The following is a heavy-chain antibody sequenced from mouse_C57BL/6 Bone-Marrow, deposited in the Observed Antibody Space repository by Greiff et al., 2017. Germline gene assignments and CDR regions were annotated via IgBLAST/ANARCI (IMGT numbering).Heavy chain of an antibody. D-gene: IGHD4-1*01. CDR1: GYAFSTYW. CDR2: IYPGDGDT. Sequence: VKLMESGAELVKPGASVKISCKVSGYAFSTYWMNWVKQRPGKGLEWIGQIYPGDGDTNYNGKFKGKATLTVDKSSSTAYMQLSSLTSEDSAVYFCARDWDYFDCWGEGTTLTVAS. J-gene: IGHJ2*01. V-gene: IGHV1-80*01. CDR3: ARDWDYFDC.